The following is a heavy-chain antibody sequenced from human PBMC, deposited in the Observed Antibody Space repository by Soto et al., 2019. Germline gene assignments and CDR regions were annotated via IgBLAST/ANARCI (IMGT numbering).Heavy chain of an antibody. CDR2: ISSSSSYI. CDR3: AAYGSGSFEGMDV. V-gene: IGHV3-21*01. CDR1: GFTFSSYS. J-gene: IGHJ6*02. Sequence: GGSLRLSCAASGFTFSSYSMNWVRQAPGKGLEWVSSISSSSSYIYYADSVKGRFTISRDNAKNSLYLQMNSLRAEDTAVYYCAAYGSGSFEGMDVWGQGTTVTVSS. D-gene: IGHD3-10*01.